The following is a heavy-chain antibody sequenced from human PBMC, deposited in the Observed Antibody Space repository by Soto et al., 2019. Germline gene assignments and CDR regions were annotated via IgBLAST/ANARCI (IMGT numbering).Heavy chain of an antibody. Sequence: ASVKVSCKASGYTFTGYYMHWVRQAPGQGLEWMGWINPNSGGTNYAQKFQGWVTMTRDTSISTAYMELSRLRSDDTAVYYCARALTMVRGVIITPLGYWGQGTLVTVS. CDR2: INPNSGGT. J-gene: IGHJ4*02. V-gene: IGHV1-2*04. CDR1: GYTFTGYY. CDR3: ARALTMVRGVIITPLGY. D-gene: IGHD3-10*01.